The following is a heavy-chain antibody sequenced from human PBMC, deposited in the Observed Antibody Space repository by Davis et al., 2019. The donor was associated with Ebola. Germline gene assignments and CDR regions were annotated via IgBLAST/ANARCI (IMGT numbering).Heavy chain of an antibody. CDR2: INPADPDT. CDR3: ALTNIPVADPTHFDS. CDR1: GHTSTNYW. J-gene: IGHJ4*02. V-gene: IGHV5-51*01. D-gene: IGHD6-19*01. Sequence: GESLKISCKVSGHTSTNYWIGWVRQMPGKGLEWMGIINPADPDTRYSPSFQGQVTISADRSTSTAYLQWSSLKASDTAIYYCALTNIPVADPTHFDSWGQGALVTVPS.